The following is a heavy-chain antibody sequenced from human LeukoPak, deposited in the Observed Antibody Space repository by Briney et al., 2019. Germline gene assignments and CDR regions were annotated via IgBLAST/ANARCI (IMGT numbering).Heavy chain of an antibody. J-gene: IGHJ4*02. Sequence: SETLSLICTVSGGSIRSSRYYWGWIRQPPGKGLEWIGHLYTSGSTNYNPSLNSRVTMSVDTSKNQFSLKLSSVTAADTAVYCCAREHYTGSSPYFDYWGQETVDPVFS. V-gene: IGHV4-39*07. D-gene: IGHD6-6*01. CDR2: LYTSGST. CDR3: AREHYTGSSPYFDY. CDR1: GGSIRSSRYY.